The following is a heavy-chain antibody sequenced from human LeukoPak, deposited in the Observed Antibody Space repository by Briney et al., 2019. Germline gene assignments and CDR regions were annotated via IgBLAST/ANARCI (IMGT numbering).Heavy chain of an antibody. V-gene: IGHV3-74*01. Sequence: GGSLRLSCAASGFTLSSYWMHWVRQAPGKGLVWVSRINGDGSSTGYADSVKGRFTISRDNAKNTLYLQMDSLKAEDAAVYFCVRAYDYWGQGTLVTVSS. J-gene: IGHJ4*02. CDR3: VRAYDY. CDR1: GFTLSSYW. CDR2: INGDGSST.